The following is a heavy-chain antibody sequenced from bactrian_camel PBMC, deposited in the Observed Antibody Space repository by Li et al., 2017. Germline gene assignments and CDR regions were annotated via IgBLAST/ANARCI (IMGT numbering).Heavy chain of an antibody. D-gene: IGHD6*01. J-gene: IGHJ4*01. Sequence: HVQLVESGGGSIQAGGSLSLSCAVSKDATNNYRMGWFRQAPGKEREGIATVEPNSGRTYYADSVKGRFTISRDNAKDMLYLQMNNLQPEDTATYYCAEGRGSRGEHCYSLNYWGQGTQVTVSS. V-gene: IGHV3S1*01. CDR2: VEPNSGRT. CDR1: KDATNNYR. CDR3: AEGRGSRGEHCYSLNY.